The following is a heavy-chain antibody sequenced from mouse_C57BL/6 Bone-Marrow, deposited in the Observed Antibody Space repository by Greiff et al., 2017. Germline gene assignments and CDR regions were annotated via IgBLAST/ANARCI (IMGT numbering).Heavy chain of an antibody. CDR2: IYPGTGST. Sequence: QVQLKQSGAELVRPGTSVKLSCKTSGYIFTSYWIHWVKQRSGQGLECIARIYPGTGSTYYNEKFKGKATLTADNSSSTAYMELRSLTSEDSAVYFCARLRGYCYGSRFAWFAYWGQGTLVTVSA. J-gene: IGHJ3*01. D-gene: IGHD1-1*01. V-gene: IGHV1-81*01. CDR1: GYIFTSYW. CDR3: ARLRGYCYGSRFAWFAY.